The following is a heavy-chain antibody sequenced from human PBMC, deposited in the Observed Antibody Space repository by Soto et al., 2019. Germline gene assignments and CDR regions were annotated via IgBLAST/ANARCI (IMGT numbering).Heavy chain of an antibody. Sequence: PGGSLRLSCAASGFTLSGSRIHWVRQASGKGLEWVGRIRSKADSYATAYAASVKGRFTISRDDSKNTAYLQMNSLKTEDTAVYYCTSQYCGGDCSRVDPWGQGTLVTSPQ. CDR2: IRSKADSYAT. D-gene: IGHD2-21*02. V-gene: IGHV3-73*01. CDR3: TSQYCGGDCSRVDP. CDR1: GFTLSGSR. J-gene: IGHJ5*02.